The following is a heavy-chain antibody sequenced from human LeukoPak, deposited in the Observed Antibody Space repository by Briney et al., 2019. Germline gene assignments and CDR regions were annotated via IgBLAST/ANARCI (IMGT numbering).Heavy chain of an antibody. CDR1: GFTFSSYA. V-gene: IGHV3-30*04. Sequence: GGSLRLSCAASGFTFSSYAMHWVRQAPGKGLEWVAVISYDGSNKYYADSVKGRFTISRDNSKNTLYLQMNSLRAEDTAVYYCAKDYYYGSGSLDYWGQGTLVTVSS. D-gene: IGHD3-10*01. CDR2: ISYDGSNK. CDR3: AKDYYYGSGSLDY. J-gene: IGHJ4*02.